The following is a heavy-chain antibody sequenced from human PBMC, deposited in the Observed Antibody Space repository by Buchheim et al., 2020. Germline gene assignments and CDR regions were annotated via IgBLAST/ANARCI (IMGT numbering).Heavy chain of an antibody. D-gene: IGHD3-3*01. CDR2: FSYSGST. J-gene: IGHJ4*02. CDR3: ARLQIWSRATDS. CDR1: GGSISNSSYF. V-gene: IGHV4-39*01. Sequence: QLQLQESGPGLVKPSETLSLTCTVSGGSISNSSYFWGWIRQPPGKRLEWVGSFSYSGSTYYNPSLRSRVTISVDPSKNQFSLRLSSVTAADTAIYSCARLQIWSRATDSWGQGIL.